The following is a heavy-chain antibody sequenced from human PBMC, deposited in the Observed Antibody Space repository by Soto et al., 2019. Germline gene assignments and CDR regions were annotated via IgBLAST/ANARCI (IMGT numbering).Heavy chain of an antibody. D-gene: IGHD1-1*01. J-gene: IGHJ4*02. V-gene: IGHV1-3*01. CDR1: GYTLRNYA. CDR3: TSDLNAGNPFDY. CDR2: IDPGSGRA. Sequence: QVQLVQSGAEVKKPGASVRVSCKPSGYTLRNYAIHWVRQAAGQSLEWLAWIDPGSGRATYSQKVQGRIIVTRDNSATTCDMDLTSLASADTAVYFCTSDLNAGNPFDYWGQRALVIVSS.